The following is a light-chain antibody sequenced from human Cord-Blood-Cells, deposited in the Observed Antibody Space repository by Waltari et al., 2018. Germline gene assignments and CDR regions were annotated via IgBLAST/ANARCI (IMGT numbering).Light chain of an antibody. CDR2: RNN. J-gene: IGLJ7*01. CDR3: AAWDDSLSGAV. CDR1: SSNIGSNY. Sequence: QSVLTQPPSASGTPGQRVTISCSGSSSNIGSNYVYWYQQLPGTAPKLLIYRNNQRHSGVPDRFSGSKSGTSASLAISGLRSEDEADYYCAAWDDSLSGAVFGGGTKLTVL. V-gene: IGLV1-47*01.